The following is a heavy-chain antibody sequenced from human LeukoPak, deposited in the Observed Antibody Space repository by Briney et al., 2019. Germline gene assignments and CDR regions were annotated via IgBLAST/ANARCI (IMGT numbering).Heavy chain of an antibody. Sequence: GGSLRLSCSVSGFTLSSYWMTWVRQAPGKGLEWVAVMSHDGSVKIYADSVQGRFTISRDNSENTLYLQLSSLRAEDTAVYHCARPREAGSSSGWYFDKWGQGTLVTVSS. CDR3: ARPREAGSSSGWYFDK. CDR1: GFTLSSYW. V-gene: IGHV3-30-3*01. J-gene: IGHJ4*02. CDR2: MSHDGSVK. D-gene: IGHD6-19*01.